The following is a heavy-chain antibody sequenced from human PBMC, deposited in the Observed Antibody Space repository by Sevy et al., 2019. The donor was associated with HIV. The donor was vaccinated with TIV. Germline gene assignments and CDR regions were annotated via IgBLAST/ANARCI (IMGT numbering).Heavy chain of an antibody. Sequence: GGSLRFSCTASGFTFGDYAMSWVRQAPGKGLEWVSYISSSSSTIYYADSVKGRFTISRDNAKNSLYLQMNSLRAEDTAVYYCARYNVPAAGRYYYYYGMDVWGQGTTVTVSS. CDR3: ARYNVPAAGRYYYYYGMDV. D-gene: IGHD2-2*01. CDR1: GFTFGDYA. V-gene: IGHV3-48*01. CDR2: ISSSSSTI. J-gene: IGHJ6*02.